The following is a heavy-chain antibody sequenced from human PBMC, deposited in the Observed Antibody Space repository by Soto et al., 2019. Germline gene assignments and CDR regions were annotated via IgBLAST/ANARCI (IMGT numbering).Heavy chain of an antibody. D-gene: IGHD4-4*01. CDR3: ARLGCLLQSIDY. Sequence: GEALKISCQTSGYTFTNYWIGWVRHMPGRGVGWMGIIFPRDSDTRYKSSVEGRVTISSDRSIATAYLQWTSLKAADTAIYFCARLGCLLQSIDYWGQGTPVTVSS. CDR1: GYTFTNYW. J-gene: IGHJ4*02. V-gene: IGHV5-51*01. CDR2: IFPRDSDT.